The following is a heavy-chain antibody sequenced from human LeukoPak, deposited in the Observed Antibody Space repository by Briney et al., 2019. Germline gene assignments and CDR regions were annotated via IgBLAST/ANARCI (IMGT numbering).Heavy chain of an antibody. CDR2: INPSSGGT. Sequence: ASVKVSCKASGYTFTGYYMHWVRQAPGQGLEWMGWINPSSGGTNYAQKFQGRVTMTRDTSISTAYMELSRLRSDDTAVYYCAAKKSGDAFDIWGQGTMVTVSS. CDR3: AAKKSGDAFDI. CDR1: GYTFTGYY. V-gene: IGHV1-2*02. J-gene: IGHJ3*02. D-gene: IGHD6-25*01.